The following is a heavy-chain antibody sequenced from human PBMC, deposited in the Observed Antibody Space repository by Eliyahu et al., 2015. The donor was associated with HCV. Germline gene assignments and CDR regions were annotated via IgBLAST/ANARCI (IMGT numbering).Heavy chain of an antibody. Sequence: EVQLVESGGVVVQPGGSLRLSCAASGLXFDDYTMHWVRQAPGKGLGWVSLISWDGGSTYYADSVKGRFTISRDNSKNSLYLQMNSLRTEDTALYYCAKDIRLLGYCSGGSCGRADYWGQGTLVTVSS. D-gene: IGHD2-15*01. CDR2: ISWDGGST. CDR1: GLXFDDYT. J-gene: IGHJ4*02. V-gene: IGHV3-43*01. CDR3: AKDIRLLGYCSGGSCGRADY.